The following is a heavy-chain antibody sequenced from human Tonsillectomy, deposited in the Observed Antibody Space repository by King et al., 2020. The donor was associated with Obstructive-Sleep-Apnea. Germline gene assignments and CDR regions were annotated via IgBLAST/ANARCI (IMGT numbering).Heavy chain of an antibody. V-gene: IGHV4-39*07. CDR2: IYYSGST. CDR1: GGSISSSSYY. Sequence: QLQESGPGLVKPSETLSLTCTVSGGSISSSSYYWGWIRQPPGKGLEWIGGIYYSGSTYYNPSLESRVTISVDTSKSHFSLTLNSVTAADTAVYYCARLYSSSWYFDYWGQGTLVTVSS. CDR3: ARLYSSSWYFDY. D-gene: IGHD6-13*01. J-gene: IGHJ4*02.